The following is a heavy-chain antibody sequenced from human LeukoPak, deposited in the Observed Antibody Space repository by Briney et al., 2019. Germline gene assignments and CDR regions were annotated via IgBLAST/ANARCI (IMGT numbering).Heavy chain of an antibody. D-gene: IGHD2-15*01. J-gene: IGHJ3*02. CDR1: GLTLSSYR. CDR2: IRSSSSTI. CDR3: ARDSGYAFDT. Sequence: PGGSLRLSCAASGLTLSSYRMNWVRQAPGKGLEWVSYIRSSSSTIYYADSVKGRFTISSDNAKNSLYLQMNTLRDEDTAVYFCARDSGYAFDTWGQGTTVAVSS. V-gene: IGHV3-48*02.